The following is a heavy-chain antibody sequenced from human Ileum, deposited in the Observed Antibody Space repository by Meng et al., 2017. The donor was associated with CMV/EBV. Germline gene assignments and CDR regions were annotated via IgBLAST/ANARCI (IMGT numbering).Heavy chain of an antibody. J-gene: IGHJ4*02. CDR3: AHFVGGYYPSRPDY. V-gene: IGHV2-5*02. CDR1: GFSPSTRGEG. Sequence: VKESRPPLVKPTQTLTLTCSFSGFSPSTRGEGVGWIRQPPGKALEWLALIYRGDDKRYSPSLNSRLTIAKDTSKNEVVLTLTNMGPIDTGTYYCAHFVGGYYPSRPDYWGQGTLVTVSS. CDR2: IYRGDDK. D-gene: IGHD1-26*01.